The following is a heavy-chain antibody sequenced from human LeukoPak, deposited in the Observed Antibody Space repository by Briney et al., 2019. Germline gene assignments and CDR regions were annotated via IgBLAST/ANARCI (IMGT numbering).Heavy chain of an antibody. Sequence: GASVKVSCKVSGYTLTELSMHWVRRAPGKGLEWMGGFDPKDGETIYAQKFQGRVTMTEDTSTDTAYMELSSLRSEDTAVYYCARRKARDLILDYWGQGTLVTVSS. CDR3: ARRKARDLILDY. V-gene: IGHV1-24*01. J-gene: IGHJ4*02. CDR2: FDPKDGET. CDR1: GYTLTELS. D-gene: IGHD3/OR15-3a*01.